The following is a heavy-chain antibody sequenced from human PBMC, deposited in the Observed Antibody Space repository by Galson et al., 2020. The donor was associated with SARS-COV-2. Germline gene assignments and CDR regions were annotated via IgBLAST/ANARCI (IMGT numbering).Heavy chain of an antibody. CDR3: ARVGYNLRYLDS. CDR1: GFTVSSDH. CDR2: VYSSDTT. Sequence: GGSLRLSCAASGFTVSSDHMNWVRQAPGKGLEWVSVVYSSDTTYSADSVKGRFTLSRDTSRNVLYLVMNSLTVEDTAMYYCARVGYNLRYLDSGGQGTLVTVSS. D-gene: IGHD5-12*01. V-gene: IGHV3-66*02. J-gene: IGHJ4*02.